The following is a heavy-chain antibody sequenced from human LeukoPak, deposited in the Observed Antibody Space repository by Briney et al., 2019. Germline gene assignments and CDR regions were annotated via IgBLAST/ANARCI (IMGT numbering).Heavy chain of an antibody. D-gene: IGHD3-22*01. V-gene: IGHV4-39*01. CDR2: IYYSGST. CDR1: GGSISSSSYY. J-gene: IGHJ3*02. CDR3: ARHRMYYYDSSGRGVADAFDI. Sequence: SETLSLTCTVSGGSISSSSYYWGWIRQPPGKGLEWIGSIYYSGSTYYNPSLKSRVTISVDTSKNQFSLKLSSVTAADTAVYYCARHRMYYYDSSGRGVADAFDIWDQGTMVTVSS.